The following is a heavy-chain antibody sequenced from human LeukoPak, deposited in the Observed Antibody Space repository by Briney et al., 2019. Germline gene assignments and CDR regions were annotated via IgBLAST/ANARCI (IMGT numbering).Heavy chain of an antibody. CDR1: GGSISSYY. CDR3: ARWGSGYGDPEN. CDR2: IYYSGST. D-gene: IGHD4-17*01. J-gene: IGHJ4*02. V-gene: IGHV4-59*01. Sequence: SETLSLTCTVSGGSISSYYWSWIRQPPGKGLEWIGYIYYSGSTNYNPSLKSRVTISVDTSKNQFSLKLSSVTAADTAVYYCARWGSGYGDPENWGQGTLVTVSS.